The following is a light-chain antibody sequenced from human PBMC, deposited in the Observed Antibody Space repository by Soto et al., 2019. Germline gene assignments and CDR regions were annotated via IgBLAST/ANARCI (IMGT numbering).Light chain of an antibody. Sequence: QSVLTQPPSESGTPGQRVTISCSGSRSNIGSNTVNWYQQLPGTAPKFLIYSNNQRPSGVPKRFSGSKSGTSASLAISGLQSEDEADYYCATWDDSLNCHVVFGGGTKLTVL. CDR2: SNN. CDR3: ATWDDSLNCHVV. J-gene: IGLJ2*01. V-gene: IGLV1-44*01. CDR1: RSNIGSNT.